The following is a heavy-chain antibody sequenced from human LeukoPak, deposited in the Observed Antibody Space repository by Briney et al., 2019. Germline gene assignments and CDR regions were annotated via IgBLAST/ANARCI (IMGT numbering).Heavy chain of an antibody. J-gene: IGHJ4*02. CDR2: MNADGSTS. CDR1: GFTFSSYA. V-gene: IGHV3-74*01. Sequence: PGGSLRLSCAASGFTFSSYAMSWVRQAPGKGLVWVSRMNADGSTSNYADSVKGRFTISRDNARNTLHLQMDSLSAEDTAVYYCTSDTVNTAVGIDCWGQGTLVTVSS. D-gene: IGHD5-18*01. CDR3: TSDTVNTAVGIDC.